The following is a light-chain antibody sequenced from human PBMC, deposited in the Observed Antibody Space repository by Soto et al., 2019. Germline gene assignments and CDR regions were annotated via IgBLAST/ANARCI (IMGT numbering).Light chain of an antibody. CDR2: DTS. Sequence: QSVVSHERSLSLSPGCTVTLACDSSTGAVTSGHWPYWFQQKPGQAPSTLIYDTSKRHSWTPARFSGSLLGGKAALTLSGAQPEDEADYYCLLSYSGDRHVVFGGGTQLTAL. J-gene: IGLJ2*01. CDR3: LLSYSGDRHVV. V-gene: IGLV7-46*01. CDR1: TGAVTSGHW.